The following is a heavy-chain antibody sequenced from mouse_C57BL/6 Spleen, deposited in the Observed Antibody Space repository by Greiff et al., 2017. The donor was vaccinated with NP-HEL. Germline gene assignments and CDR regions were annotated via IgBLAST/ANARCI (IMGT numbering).Heavy chain of an antibody. CDR1: GYTFTSYW. D-gene: IGHD2-4*01. V-gene: IGHV1-50*01. J-gene: IGHJ3*01. Sequence: QVQLQQPGAELVKPGASVKLSCKASGYTFTSYWMQWVKQRPGQGLEWFGEIDPSDSYTNYNQKFKGKATLTVDTSSSTAYMQISSLTSEDSAVYYCARSHYDYDVAWFAYWGQGTLVTVSA. CDR3: ARSHYDYDVAWFAY. CDR2: IDPSDSYT.